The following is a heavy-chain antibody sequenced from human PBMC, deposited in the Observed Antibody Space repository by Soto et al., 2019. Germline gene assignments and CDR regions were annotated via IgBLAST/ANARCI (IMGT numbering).Heavy chain of an antibody. CDR2: IATNTGNP. J-gene: IGHJ4*02. CDR1: GYTFTGYS. CDR3: TRDSRTALFDY. D-gene: IGHD2-2*01. V-gene: IGHV7-4-1*01. Sequence: QVQLVQSWSELKEPGASVTVSCKASGYTFTGYSINWVRQAPGQGLEWMGWIATNTGNPTYAQGFTGRFVFSLDTSVTTAYLHIYSLKAEDTAIYYCTRDSRTALFDYWGQGTLVTASS.